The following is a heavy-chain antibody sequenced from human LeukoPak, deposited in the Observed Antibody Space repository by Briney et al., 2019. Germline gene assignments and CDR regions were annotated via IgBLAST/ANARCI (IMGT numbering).Heavy chain of an antibody. CDR1: GYSFTNYW. CDR3: ARHLQLWSSAFDI. D-gene: IGHD5-18*01. V-gene: IGHV5-51*01. Sequence: GESLKISCTGSGYSFTNYWIAWVRQKPGKGLEWMGIIYPGDSDTRYSPSFQGQVTISADKSISTAYLQWSSLKASDTAMYYCARHLQLWSSAFDIWGQGTMVTVSS. J-gene: IGHJ3*02. CDR2: IYPGDSDT.